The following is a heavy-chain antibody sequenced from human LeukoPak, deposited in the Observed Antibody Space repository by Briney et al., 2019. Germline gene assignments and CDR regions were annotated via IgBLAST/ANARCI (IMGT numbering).Heavy chain of an antibody. CDR1: GFTFSSYG. CDR2: IRYDGSNK. J-gene: IGHJ4*02. D-gene: IGHD3-3*01. Sequence: PGGSLRLSCAASGFTFSSYGMHWVRQAPGKGLEWVAFIRYDGSNKYYADSVKGRFTISRDNSKYTLYLQMNSLRAEDTAVYYCAKSVIFWSGYFGYYFDYWGQGTLVTVSS. V-gene: IGHV3-30*02. CDR3: AKSVIFWSGYFGYYFDY.